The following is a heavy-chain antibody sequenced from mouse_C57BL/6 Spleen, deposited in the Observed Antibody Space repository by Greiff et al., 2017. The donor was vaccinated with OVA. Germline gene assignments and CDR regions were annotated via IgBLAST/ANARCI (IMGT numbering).Heavy chain of an antibody. D-gene: IGHD1-1*01. CDR1: GYTFTSYW. Sequence: QVQLQQPGAELVRPGSSVKLSCKASGYTFTSYWMDWVKQRPGQGLEWIGNIYPSDSETHYNQKFKDKATLTVEKSSSTAYMQLSSLTSEDSAVYYCARAYYYGSSWFAYWGQGTLVTVSA. CDR2: IYPSDSET. CDR3: ARAYYYGSSWFAY. V-gene: IGHV1-61*01. J-gene: IGHJ3*01.